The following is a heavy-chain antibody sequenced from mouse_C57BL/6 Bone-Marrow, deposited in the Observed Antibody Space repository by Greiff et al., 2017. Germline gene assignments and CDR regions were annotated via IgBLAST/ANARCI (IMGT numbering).Heavy chain of an antibody. V-gene: IGHV1-76*01. CDR1: GYTFTDYY. CDR2: IYPGSGNT. CDR3: ARGGLYYLDY. D-gene: IGHD1-1*02. J-gene: IGHJ2*01. Sequence: QVQLKESGAELVRPGASVKLSCKASGYTFTDYYINWVKQRPGQGLEWIARIYPGSGNTYYNEKFKGKATLTAEKSSSTAYMQLSSLTSEDSAVYVCARGGLYYLDYWGQGTTLTVSS.